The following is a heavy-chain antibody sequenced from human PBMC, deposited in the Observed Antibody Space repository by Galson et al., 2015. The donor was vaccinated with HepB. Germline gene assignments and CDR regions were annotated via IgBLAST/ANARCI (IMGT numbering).Heavy chain of an antibody. D-gene: IGHD6-13*01. CDR1: GDSVSNNIAA. Sequence: CAISGDSVSNNIAAWNWIRQSPSRGLEWLGRTYYRSKWNNDYAGSVKSRLSIKPDTSKNQFSLQLSSVTPEDTAVYYCAGSVAPTGAGFDYWGQGTLVTVSS. CDR3: AGSVAPTGAGFDY. V-gene: IGHV6-1*01. CDR2: TYYRSKWNN. J-gene: IGHJ4*02.